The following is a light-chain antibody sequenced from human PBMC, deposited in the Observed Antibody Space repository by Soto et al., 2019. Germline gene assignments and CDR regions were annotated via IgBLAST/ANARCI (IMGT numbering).Light chain of an antibody. V-gene: IGLV2-8*01. CDR3: TSYVGNDIWV. J-gene: IGLJ3*02. Sequence: QSALTQPPSASGSPGQSVTISCTGTSSDVGAYKYVSWYQQYPGKAPKLMIYEVTKRPSGVPDRFSGSKSGNTASLTVSGLQGEDEVDYYCTSYVGNDIWVFGGGTKLTVL. CDR1: SSDVGAYKY. CDR2: EVT.